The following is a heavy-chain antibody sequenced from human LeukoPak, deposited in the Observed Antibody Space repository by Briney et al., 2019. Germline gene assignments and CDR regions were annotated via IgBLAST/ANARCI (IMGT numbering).Heavy chain of an antibody. D-gene: IGHD2-2*01. J-gene: IGHJ4*02. CDR3: AKHYCSSTSCPNY. V-gene: IGHV3-30*18. Sequence: GGSLRLSCAASGFTFSSYGMHWVRQAPGKGLEWVAVISYDGSNKYYADSVKGRFTISRDNSKNTLYLQMNSLRAEDTAVYYCAKHYCSSTSCPNYWGQGTLVTVSS. CDR2: ISYDGSNK. CDR1: GFTFSSYG.